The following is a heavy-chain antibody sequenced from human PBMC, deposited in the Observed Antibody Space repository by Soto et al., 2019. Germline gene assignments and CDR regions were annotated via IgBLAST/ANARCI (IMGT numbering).Heavy chain of an antibody. CDR2: IWYDGNNE. Sequence: QVQLVESGGGVVQPGRSLRLSCAASGFTFSNYGMHWVRQAPGKGLEWVAVIWYDGNNEYYADSVKGRFTISRDNSKNTLSLQMNSVRADDTAVYYCASALETGDYWGQGTLVTVSP. CDR3: ASALETGDY. CDR1: GFTFSNYG. V-gene: IGHV3-33*01. D-gene: IGHD3-10*01. J-gene: IGHJ4*02.